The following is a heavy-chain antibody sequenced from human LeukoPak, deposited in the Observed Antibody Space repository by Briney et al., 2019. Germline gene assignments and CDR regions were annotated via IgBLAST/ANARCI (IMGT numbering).Heavy chain of an antibody. CDR1: GGTFSSYA. CDR3: ATGSNWNYDY. Sequence: ASVKVSCKASGGTFSSYAISWVRQAPGQGFEWMGGIIPIFGTANYAQKFQGRVTITADESTSTAYMELSSLRSEDTAVYYCATGSNWNYDYWGQGTLVTVSS. CDR2: IIPIFGTA. V-gene: IGHV1-69*13. J-gene: IGHJ4*02. D-gene: IGHD1-7*01.